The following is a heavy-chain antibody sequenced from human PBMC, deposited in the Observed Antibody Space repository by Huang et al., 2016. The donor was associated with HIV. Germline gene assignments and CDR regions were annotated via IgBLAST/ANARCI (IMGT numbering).Heavy chain of an antibody. CDR1: GDFISSTNYY. J-gene: IGHJ4*02. CDR2: VYQSGIT. Sequence: QLQLQESGPGQVKPSETLSLTCTVSGDFISSTNYYWGWIRQSPGKGLEWVGSVYQSGITTDNPSLKSRVTLSVDTSRNQFSLRLNSVTAADTAVYYCASQHIGAAATWFWGRGTQVAVSS. V-gene: IGHV4-39*01. CDR3: ASQHIGAAATWF. D-gene: IGHD6-13*01.